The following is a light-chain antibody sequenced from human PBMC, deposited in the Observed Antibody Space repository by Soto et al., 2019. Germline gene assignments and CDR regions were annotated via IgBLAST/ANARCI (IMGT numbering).Light chain of an antibody. CDR3: QLLNNYPYT. V-gene: IGKV1-9*01. J-gene: IGKJ2*01. CDR2: AAS. Sequence: DIQLTQSPSFLSASVGGGVTITCRASQGISSYLAWYQQKPGKAPKLLIYAASTLQSGVPSRFSGSGSGTEFTLTISSLQPEDFATYYCQLLNNYPYTFGQGTKLEIK. CDR1: QGISSY.